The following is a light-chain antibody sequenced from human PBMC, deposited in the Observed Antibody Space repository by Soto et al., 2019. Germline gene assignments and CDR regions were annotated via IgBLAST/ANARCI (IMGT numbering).Light chain of an antibody. CDR1: QTVSSSY. V-gene: IGKV3-20*01. Sequence: EIVLTQSPGTLSLSPGDRATLSCRASQTVSSSYLSWHQQSPGQGPRLVIYGSISTATGIPDRFSGSGSGKDFTLTISRLEPDVFAVYYCQQYVNSPTFGQGTKLEIK. CDR3: QQYVNSPT. J-gene: IGKJ2*01. CDR2: GSI.